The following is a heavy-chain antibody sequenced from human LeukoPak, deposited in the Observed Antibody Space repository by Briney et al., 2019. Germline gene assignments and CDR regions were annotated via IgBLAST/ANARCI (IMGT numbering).Heavy chain of an antibody. CDR1: GIXLSSYW. V-gene: IGHV3-7*05. CDR3: VRDQGAFDM. CDR2: IKQDGSEK. J-gene: IGHJ3*02. Sequence: GGSLRLSCAGSGIXLSSYWISWVRPAPGKGLEWVANIKQDGSEKYYVDSLKGRFTISRDNAKNSLFLQMNSLRAEDTAVYYCVRDQGAFDMWGQGTVVTVSS.